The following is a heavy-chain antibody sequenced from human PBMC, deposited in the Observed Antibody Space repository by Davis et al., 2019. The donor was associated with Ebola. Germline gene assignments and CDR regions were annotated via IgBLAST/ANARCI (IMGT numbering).Heavy chain of an antibody. CDR2: INPSGGST. D-gene: IGHD3-3*01. CDR3: ARFPKTLDGEWLLFGYYGMDV. Sequence: ASVKVSCKASGYTFTRYYMHWVRQAPGQGLEWMGIINPSGGSTSYAQKFQGRVTMTRDTSTSTVYMELSSLRSEDTAVYYCARFPKTLDGEWLLFGYYGMDVWGQGTTVTVSS. V-gene: IGHV1-46*01. CDR1: GYTFTRYY. J-gene: IGHJ6*02.